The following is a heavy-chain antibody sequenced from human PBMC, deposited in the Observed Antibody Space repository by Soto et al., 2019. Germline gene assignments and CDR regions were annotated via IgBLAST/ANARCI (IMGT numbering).Heavy chain of an antibody. CDR1: RFLFESFT. V-gene: IGHV3-23*01. J-gene: IGHJ4*02. Sequence: GGSLRLSCAASRFLFESFTMNLVRQSPGRGLGWLSAISKGGVGTYYADSVKGRFTISRDDFENTLYLEMNSLTADDTALYYCAKHLGIHNAGGFDSWGQGNLVTVSS. CDR2: ISKGGVGT. D-gene: IGHD1-20*01. CDR3: AKHLGIHNAGGFDS.